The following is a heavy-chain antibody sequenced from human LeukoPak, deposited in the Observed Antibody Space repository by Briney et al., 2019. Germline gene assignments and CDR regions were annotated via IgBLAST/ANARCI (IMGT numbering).Heavy chain of an antibody. D-gene: IGHD2-8*01. V-gene: IGHV3-23*01. CDR3: AKSPAPKYEARYFDL. Sequence: GGSLRLSCAASGFTFSGYAMSWVRQAPGKGLEWVSAISGSGGSTYYADSVKGRFTISRDNSKNTLYLQMNSLRAEDTAVYYCAKSPAPKYEARYFDLWGRGTLVTVSS. CDR2: ISGSGGST. J-gene: IGHJ2*01. CDR1: GFTFSGYA.